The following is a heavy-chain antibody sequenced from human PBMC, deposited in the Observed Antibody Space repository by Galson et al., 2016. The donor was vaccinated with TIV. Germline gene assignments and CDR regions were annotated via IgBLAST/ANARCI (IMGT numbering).Heavy chain of an antibody. V-gene: IGHV1-69*06. D-gene: IGHD6-6*01. Sequence: SVKVSCKASGDTFNIYAISWVRQAPGQGLEWMGGILPIFGAATYAQKFQGRVTITADTSTNTAYMELGSLRSEDTAIYYCARAGVGAARDGGDYWGQGTLVTVSS. J-gene: IGHJ4*02. CDR2: ILPIFGAA. CDR1: GDTFNIYA. CDR3: ARAGVGAARDGGDY.